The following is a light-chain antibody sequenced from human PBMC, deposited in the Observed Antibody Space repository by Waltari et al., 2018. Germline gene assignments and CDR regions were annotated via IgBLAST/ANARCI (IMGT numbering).Light chain of an antibody. V-gene: IGKV1-5*03. J-gene: IGKJ1*01. CDR1: PTISSW. Sequence: DIQMTQSPSSLSASVGDRVTITCRASPTISSWFAWYQQKPGKAPKLLIYKASTLESVVPSRFSGSGSGTEFTLTISSLQPGDFATYYCQQFNSFPWTFGHGTKVEIK. CDR2: KAS. CDR3: QQFNSFPWT.